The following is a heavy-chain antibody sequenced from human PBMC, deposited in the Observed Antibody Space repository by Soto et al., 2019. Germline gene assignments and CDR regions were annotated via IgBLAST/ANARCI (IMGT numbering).Heavy chain of an antibody. CDR1: GGSISSGGYS. V-gene: IGHV4-30-2*01. D-gene: IGHD3-3*01. CDR3: ASVPPFGR. Sequence: QLQLQESGSGLVKPSQTLSLTCAISGGSISSGGYSWRWIRHPLGNVLEWIGYIYHSVSTYYNPSLKSRVTTSVDSSKNPFSLTLSSVTPADTAVYYCASVPPFGRWGQGTLVTVSS. J-gene: IGHJ4*02. CDR2: IYHSVST.